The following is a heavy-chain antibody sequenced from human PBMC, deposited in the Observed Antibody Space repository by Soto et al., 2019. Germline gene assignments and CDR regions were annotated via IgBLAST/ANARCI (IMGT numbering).Heavy chain of an antibody. CDR1: GGTFSSYS. CDR2: VIPILGMA. CDR3: AGGGGVVVPGTVDRHGAFGS. J-gene: IGHJ5*01. Sequence: QVQLVQSGAEVKKPGSSVKVSCEASGGTFSSYSFSWVRQAPGQGLEWMGRVIPILGMANYAQKFQGRVTITAEKSTATEYGGVGRLRAEDTAASSCAGGGGVVVPGTVDRHGAFGSWGEGTLVTVSS. V-gene: IGHV1-69*02. D-gene: IGHD2-2*01.